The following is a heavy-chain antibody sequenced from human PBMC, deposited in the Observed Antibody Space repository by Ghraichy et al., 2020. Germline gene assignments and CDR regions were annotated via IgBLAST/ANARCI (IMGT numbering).Heavy chain of an antibody. V-gene: IGHV3-23*01. CDR3: AKDKRDSTGYYYSSS. J-gene: IGHJ5*02. Sequence: GGSLRLSCAASGFTFSNYAMTWVRQAPGRGLEWVSGISVNGDGTFYADSVKGRFTISRDNSKNTLYLQMNSLRAEDTAVYSCAKDKRDSTGYYYSSSWGQGTLVIVSS. CDR1: GFTFSNYA. CDR2: ISVNGDGT. D-gene: IGHD3-22*01.